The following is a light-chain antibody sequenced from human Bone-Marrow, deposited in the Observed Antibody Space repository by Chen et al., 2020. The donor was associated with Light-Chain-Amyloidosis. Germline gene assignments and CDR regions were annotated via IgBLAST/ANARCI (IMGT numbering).Light chain of an antibody. CDR3: MQALQTWT. CDR1: QSLLHSNGYNY. CDR2: LGS. V-gene: IGKV2-28*01. J-gene: IGKJ1*01. Sequence: IVMTQSPLSLPVTPGEPASISCRSSQSLLHSNGYNYLDWYLQKPGQSPQLLIYLGSTRASGVPDRFSGSGSGTDFTLKISRVEAEDVGVYYCMQALQTWTFGQGTKVEIK.